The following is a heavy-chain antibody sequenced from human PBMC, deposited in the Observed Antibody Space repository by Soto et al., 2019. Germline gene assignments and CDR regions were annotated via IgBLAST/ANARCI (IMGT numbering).Heavy chain of an antibody. D-gene: IGHD6-13*01. CDR2: IWYDGSNK. CDR1: GFTFSSYG. V-gene: IGHV3-33*01. CDR3: ARPTYSSSWDGVYFGY. J-gene: IGHJ4*02. Sequence: QVQLVESGGGVVQPGRSLRLSCAASGFTFSSYGMHWVRQAPGKGLEWVAVIWYDGSNKDYADSVKGRFTISRDNSKNTLYLQMNSLRAEDTAVYYCARPTYSSSWDGVYFGYWGQGTLVTVSS.